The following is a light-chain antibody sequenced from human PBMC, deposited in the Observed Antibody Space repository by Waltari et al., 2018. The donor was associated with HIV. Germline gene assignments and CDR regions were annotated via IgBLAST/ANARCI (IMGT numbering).Light chain of an antibody. CDR1: QGISNY. J-gene: IGKJ1*01. V-gene: IGKV1-27*01. Sequence: DLQMTQSPSSLSAPVGGRVTFTCRASQGISNYLAWYHHKPGKTLRLLLSAASTLLSGVPSRFSGSASGTDFSLTIDGLQPEDVGTYYCVNYSGSWTFGQGTQLEV. CDR2: AAS. CDR3: VNYSGSWT.